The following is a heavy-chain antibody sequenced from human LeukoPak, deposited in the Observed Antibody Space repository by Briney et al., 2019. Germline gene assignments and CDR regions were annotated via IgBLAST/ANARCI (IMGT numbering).Heavy chain of an antibody. J-gene: IGHJ3*02. CDR3: ARTYDSSGYAYDAFDI. CDR1: GFTVSSNY. Sequence: LTGGSLRLSCAASGFTVSSNYMSWVRQAPGKGLEWVSVIYSGGSTYYADSVKGRFTISRDNSKNTLYLQMNSLRAEDTAVYYCARTYDSSGYAYDAFDIWGQGTMVTVSS. V-gene: IGHV3-53*01. D-gene: IGHD3-22*01. CDR2: IYSGGST.